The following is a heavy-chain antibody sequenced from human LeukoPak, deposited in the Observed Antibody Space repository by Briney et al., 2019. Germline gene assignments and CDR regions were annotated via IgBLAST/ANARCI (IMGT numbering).Heavy chain of an antibody. CDR1: GYTITGYY. CDR2: INPNSGGT. V-gene: IGHV1-2*02. CDR3: ARANWNGLYYFDY. D-gene: IGHD1-1*01. J-gene: IGHJ4*02. Sequence: EASVKVSCKASGYTITGYYMHWVRQAPGQGLEWMGWINPNSGGTNYAQKFQGRVTMTRDTSISTAYMELSRLRSDDTAVYYCARANWNGLYYFDYWGQGTLVTVSS.